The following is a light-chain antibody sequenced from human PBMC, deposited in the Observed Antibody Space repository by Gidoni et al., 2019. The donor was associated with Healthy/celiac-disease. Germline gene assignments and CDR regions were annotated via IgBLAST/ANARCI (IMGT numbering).Light chain of an antibody. CDR2: EVS. CDR3: SSYAGSNSV. Sequence: QSALTQPPSASGSPGQSVTISCTGPSSDVGGYNYVPWYQQHPGKAPKLMIYEVSKRPSGVPDRFSGSKSGNTASLTVSGLQAEDEADYYCSSYAGSNSVFGGGTKLTVL. J-gene: IGLJ2*01. CDR1: SSDVGGYNY. V-gene: IGLV2-8*01.